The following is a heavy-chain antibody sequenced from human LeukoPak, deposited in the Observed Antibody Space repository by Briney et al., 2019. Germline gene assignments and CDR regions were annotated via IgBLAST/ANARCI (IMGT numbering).Heavy chain of an antibody. CDR2: ISAYNGNT. CDR1: GYTFTSYV. D-gene: IGHD2-8*01. Sequence: GASAKVSSKASGYTFTSYVISWVRQAPGQGLEWVGWISAYNGNTNYAQKLQGSVTMTTDTTTSTAYMEERSLRSDDAAVYYCARDRLVYCTNGVCHGLDWGQGTLVTVSS. J-gene: IGHJ4*02. V-gene: IGHV1-18*01. CDR3: ARDRLVYCTNGVCHGLD.